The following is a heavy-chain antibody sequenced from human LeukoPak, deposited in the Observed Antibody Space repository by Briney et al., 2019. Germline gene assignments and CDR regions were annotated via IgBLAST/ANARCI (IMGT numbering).Heavy chain of an antibody. CDR3: AKAQGYSYGYASDY. CDR1: GFTFSSYA. J-gene: IGHJ4*02. V-gene: IGHV3-23*01. CDR2: ISGSGGST. Sequence: GGSLRLSCAASGFTFSSYAMSWVRQAPGKGLGWVSAISGSGGSTYYADSVKGRFTISRDNSKNTLYLQMNSLRAEDTAVYYCAKAQGYSYGYASDYWGQGTLVTVSS. D-gene: IGHD5-18*01.